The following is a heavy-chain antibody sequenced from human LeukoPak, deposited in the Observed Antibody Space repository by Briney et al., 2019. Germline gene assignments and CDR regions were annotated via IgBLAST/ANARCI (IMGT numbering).Heavy chain of an antibody. D-gene: IGHD2-2*02. V-gene: IGHV4-4*07. Sequence: SETLSLTCDVSGGSVSDNHWSWIPLAAGKGLEWIGRIHSSGSTSYNPSLKSRVTLSIDTSKNEFALKLSSMTAADTAVYYCAREARRYCTSTTCYMDFFFDYWGQGTLVTVSS. CDR1: GGSVSDNH. J-gene: IGHJ4*02. CDR3: AREARRYCTSTTCYMDFFFDY. CDR2: IHSSGST.